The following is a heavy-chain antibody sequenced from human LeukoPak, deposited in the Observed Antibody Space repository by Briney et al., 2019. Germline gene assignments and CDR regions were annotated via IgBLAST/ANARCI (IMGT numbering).Heavy chain of an antibody. Sequence: ASVKVSCKASGDTFTSYDINWVRQATGQGLEWMGWMNPNSGNTGYAQKFQGRVTMTRNTSISTAYMELSSLRSEDTAVYYCARSEVLRYFEGDYWGQGTLVTVSS. J-gene: IGHJ4*02. CDR2: MNPNSGNT. CDR3: ARSEVLRYFEGDY. V-gene: IGHV1-8*01. CDR1: GDTFTSYD. D-gene: IGHD3-9*01.